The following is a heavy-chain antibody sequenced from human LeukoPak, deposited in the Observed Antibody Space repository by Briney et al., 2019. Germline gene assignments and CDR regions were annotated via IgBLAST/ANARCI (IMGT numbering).Heavy chain of an antibody. CDR2: ISYDGSDK. V-gene: IGHV3-30*04. J-gene: IGHJ6*02. CDR1: GFTFSNYG. D-gene: IGHD2-15*01. CDR3: ARDLVECGGGSCPTQGAYGMDV. Sequence: GRTLRLSCAASGFTFSNYGMHWVRQAPGKGLEWVAVISYDGSDKNYADYVKGRFTLSRDNSENTLYLQMNSLRVEDTAVYYCARDLVECGGGSCPTQGAYGMDVWGQGTTVTISS.